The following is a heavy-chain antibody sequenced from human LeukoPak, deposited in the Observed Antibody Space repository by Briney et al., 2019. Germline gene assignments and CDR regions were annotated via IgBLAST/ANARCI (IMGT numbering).Heavy chain of an antibody. CDR3: ARDCSGGSYSSDKYYFYALEV. CDR1: GYSFITYG. D-gene: IGHD2-15*01. CDR2: ISPYSGDT. Sequence: ASVKVSCKASGYSFITYGISWVRQAPGQGLEWLGWISPYSGDTKNAQKVQDRLILTTDTSTSTAYLELRSLRSDDTAQYFCARDCSGGSYSSDKYYFYALEVWGQGTAVTVSS. J-gene: IGHJ6*02. V-gene: IGHV1-18*01.